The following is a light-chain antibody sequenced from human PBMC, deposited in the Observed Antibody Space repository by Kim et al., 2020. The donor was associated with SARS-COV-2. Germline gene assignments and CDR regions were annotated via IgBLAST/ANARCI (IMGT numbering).Light chain of an antibody. Sequence: PGQTARITCSGDTLPDQYVYWYQQKPGQAPVLLIYEDSVRPSGVPERFSGSSSETLATLTVTGVQVDDEADYYCQSTDSSGSYELFGGGTRLAVL. CDR1: TLPDQY. J-gene: IGLJ2*01. V-gene: IGLV3-25*03. CDR2: EDS. CDR3: QSTDSSGSYEL.